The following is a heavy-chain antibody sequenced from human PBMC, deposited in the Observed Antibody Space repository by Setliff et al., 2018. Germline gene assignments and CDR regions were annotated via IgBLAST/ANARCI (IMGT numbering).Heavy chain of an antibody. Sequence: GGSLRLSCAASGFTFSSYSMNWVRQAPGKGLEWVSYISSSSSTIYYADSVKGRFTISRDNAKNSLYLQMNSLRAEDTAVYYCAREGHNWNYVLPCFDYWGQGTLVTVSS. CDR3: AREGHNWNYVLPCFDY. J-gene: IGHJ4*02. V-gene: IGHV3-48*01. D-gene: IGHD1-7*01. CDR2: ISSSSSTI. CDR1: GFTFSSYS.